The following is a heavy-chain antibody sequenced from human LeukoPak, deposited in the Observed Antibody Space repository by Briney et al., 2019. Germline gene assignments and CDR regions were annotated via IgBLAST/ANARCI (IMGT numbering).Heavy chain of an antibody. D-gene: IGHD2-8*01. CDR1: GCSISSSSYY. J-gene: IGHJ4*01. V-gene: IGHV4-39*01. Sequence: SETLSLTCTVSGCSISSSSYYWGWIRQPPGKGLEWIGSIYYSGSTYYNPSLKSRVTISVDTSKNQFSLRLSSVTAADTAVYYCAGNVSAGYFDYWGHGTLVTVSS. CDR3: AGNVSAGYFDY. CDR2: IYYSGST.